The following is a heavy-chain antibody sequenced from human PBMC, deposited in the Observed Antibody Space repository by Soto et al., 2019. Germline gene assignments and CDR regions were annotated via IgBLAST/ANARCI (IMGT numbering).Heavy chain of an antibody. V-gene: IGHV5-51*01. CDR1: EYSFSSYW. Sequence: PGESLNISCRGSEYSFSSYWIGWVRQMPGKGLEWMGIIYPGDSDTRYSPSFQGQVTISADKSISTAYLQWSSLKASDTAMYYCARHMDYYGSGRNDYYYYYMDVWGKGTTVTVSS. D-gene: IGHD3-10*01. J-gene: IGHJ6*03. CDR2: IYPGDSDT. CDR3: ARHMDYYGSGRNDYYYYYMDV.